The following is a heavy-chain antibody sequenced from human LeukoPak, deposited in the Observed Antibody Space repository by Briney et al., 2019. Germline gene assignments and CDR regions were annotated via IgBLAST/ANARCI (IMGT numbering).Heavy chain of an antibody. J-gene: IGHJ4*02. CDR1: GGSISSSSYY. CDR2: IYYSGST. CDR3: ARGVEMATMDY. V-gene: IGHV4-31*03. D-gene: IGHD5-24*01. Sequence: SETLSLTCTVSGGSISSSSYYWGWIRQHPGKGLEWIGYIYYSGSTYYNPSLKSRVNISVDTSKNQFSLKLSSVTAADTAVYYCARGVEMATMDYWGQGTLVTVSS.